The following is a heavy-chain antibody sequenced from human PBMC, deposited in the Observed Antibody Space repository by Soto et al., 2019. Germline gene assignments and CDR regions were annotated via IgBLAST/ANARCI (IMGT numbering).Heavy chain of an antibody. CDR3: AKDYGEFLYYNTFDL. V-gene: IGHV3-23*01. J-gene: IGHJ3*01. D-gene: IGHD4-17*01. CDR2: ISGSGGGT. Sequence: GGSLRLSCAVSGFTFSSYAMNWVRQAPGKGLEWVSVISGSGGGTYYADSVKGRFTISRDNSKNTLYLQMNSLRAEDTAIYYCAKDYGEFLYYNTFDLWGQGTMVTVSS. CDR1: GFTFSSYA.